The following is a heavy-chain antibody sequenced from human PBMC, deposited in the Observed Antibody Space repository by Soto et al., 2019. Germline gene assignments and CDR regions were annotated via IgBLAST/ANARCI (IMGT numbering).Heavy chain of an antibody. J-gene: IGHJ5*02. CDR1: GGSISSYY. V-gene: IGHV4-59*08. CDR2: IYYSGST. Sequence: SETLSLTCTVSGGSISSYYWSWIRQPPGKGLEWIGYIYYSGSTNYNPSLKSRVTISVDTSKNQFSLKLSSVTAADTAVYYCARRIAVAGTDWFDPWGQGTLVTVSS. D-gene: IGHD6-19*01. CDR3: ARRIAVAGTDWFDP.